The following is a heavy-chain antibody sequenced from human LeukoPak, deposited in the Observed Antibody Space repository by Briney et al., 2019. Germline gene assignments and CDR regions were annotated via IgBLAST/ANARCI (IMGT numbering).Heavy chain of an antibody. CDR2: IYSGGST. Sequence: GGSLRLSCAASGFTVSSNYMSWVRQAPGKGLEWVSVIYSGGSTYYADSVKGRFTIPRDNSKNTLYLQMNSLRAEDTAVYYCARDSRAGYYYGMDVWGQGTTVTVSS. CDR1: GFTVSSNY. D-gene: IGHD2-2*01. J-gene: IGHJ6*02. CDR3: ARDSRAGYYYGMDV. V-gene: IGHV3-66*01.